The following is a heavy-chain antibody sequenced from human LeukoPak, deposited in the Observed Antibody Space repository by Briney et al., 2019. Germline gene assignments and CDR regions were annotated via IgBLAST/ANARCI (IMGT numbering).Heavy chain of an antibody. CDR2: IYYTGTA. J-gene: IGHJ6*03. V-gene: IGHV4-59*01. D-gene: IGHD3-9*01. CDR3: ARLTGPYYYYYMDV. CDR1: GGSINSYY. Sequence: SETLSLTCTVSGGSINSYYWSWIRQPPGKGLEFIGYIYYTGTANYNPSLKSRVTISVDTSKNQFSLKVSSVTAADTAVYYCARLTGPYYYYYMDVWGEGTTVTISS.